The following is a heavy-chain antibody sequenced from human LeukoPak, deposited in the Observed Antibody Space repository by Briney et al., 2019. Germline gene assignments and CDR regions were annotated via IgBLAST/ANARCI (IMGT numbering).Heavy chain of an antibody. D-gene: IGHD2-21*02. Sequence: ASVKVSCKASGYTFTGYYMHWVRQAPGQGRAWMGWINPNSGGTNYAQKFQGRVTMTRDTSISTAYMELSRLRSDDTAVYYCARAAYCGGDCYKYFQHWGQGTLVTVSS. CDR1: GYTFTGYY. V-gene: IGHV1-2*02. CDR3: ARAAYCGGDCYKYFQH. J-gene: IGHJ1*01. CDR2: INPNSGGT.